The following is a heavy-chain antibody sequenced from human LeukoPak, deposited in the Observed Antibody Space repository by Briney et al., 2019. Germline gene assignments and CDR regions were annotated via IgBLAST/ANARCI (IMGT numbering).Heavy chain of an antibody. V-gene: IGHV1-69*05. CDR2: IIPIFGTA. D-gene: IGHD6-19*01. CDR3: AGAEQWLGPFDY. J-gene: IGHJ4*02. CDR1: GGTFSSYA. Sequence: GASVKVSCKASGGTFSSYAISWVRQAPGQGLEWMGRIIPIFGTANYAQKFQGGVTITTDESTSTAYMELSSLRSEDTAVYYCAGAEQWLGPFDYWGQGTLVTVSS.